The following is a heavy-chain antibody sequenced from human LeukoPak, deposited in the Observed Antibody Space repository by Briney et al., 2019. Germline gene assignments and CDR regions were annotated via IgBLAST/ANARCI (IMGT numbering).Heavy chain of an antibody. J-gene: IGHJ4*02. CDR2: ISGSGGTK. V-gene: IGHV3-23*01. CDR1: GFTFSSYA. CDR3: AQVMGVRGAPSDY. D-gene: IGHD3-10*01. Sequence: GGSVRLSCAASGFTFSSYAMSWVRQAPGKGLEWVSAISGSGGTKYYADSVNGRFTISRDNSKNTLSLQMNSLTAEDTALYYCAQVMGVRGAPSDYWGQGTLVTVS.